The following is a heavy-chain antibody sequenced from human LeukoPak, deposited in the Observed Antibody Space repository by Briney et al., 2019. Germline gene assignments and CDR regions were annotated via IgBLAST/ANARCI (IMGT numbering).Heavy chain of an antibody. CDR2: ITDDGYNT. V-gene: IGHV3-23*01. Sequence: GGSLRLSCAASGFTFSAFAMTWVRQAPGKGLEWVSTITDDGYNTYSADSVKGRITFSRDNSKNTLSLQLRSLRAEDTTVYYCAKDLSYTSGASDHWGQGTLVTVSS. J-gene: IGHJ4*02. CDR3: AKDLSYTSGASDH. CDR1: GFTFSAFA. D-gene: IGHD6-19*01.